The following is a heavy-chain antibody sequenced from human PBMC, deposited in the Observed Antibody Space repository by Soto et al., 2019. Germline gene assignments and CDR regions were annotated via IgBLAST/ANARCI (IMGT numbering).Heavy chain of an antibody. CDR1: GYTFTSYG. V-gene: IGHV1-18*04. CDR2: ISAYNGNT. CDR3: ARDIRFLEWPTTPATWFDP. D-gene: IGHD3-3*01. J-gene: IGHJ5*02. Sequence: WASVKVSCKASGYTFTSYGISWVRQAPGQGLEWMGWISAYNGNTNYAQKLQGRVTMTTDTSTSTAYMELRSLRSDDTAVYYCARDIRFLEWPTTPATWFDPWGQGTLVTVS.